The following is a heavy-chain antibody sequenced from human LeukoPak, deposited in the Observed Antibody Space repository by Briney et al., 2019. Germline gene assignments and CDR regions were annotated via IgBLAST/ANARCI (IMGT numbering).Heavy chain of an antibody. CDR1: GFTFSSYS. CDR3: AREQTVKGFDY. J-gene: IGHJ4*02. V-gene: IGHV3-21*01. D-gene: IGHD4-17*01. Sequence: GGSLRLSCAASGFTFSSYSMNWVRQAPGKGLEWVSSISSSSSYIYYADSVKGRFTISRDNSKNTLYLQMSSLRAEDTAVYYCAREQTVKGFDYWGQGTLVTVSS. CDR2: ISSSSSYI.